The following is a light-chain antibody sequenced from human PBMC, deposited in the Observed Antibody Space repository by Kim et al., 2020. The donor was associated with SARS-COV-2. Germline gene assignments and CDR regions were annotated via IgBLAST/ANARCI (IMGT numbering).Light chain of an antibody. CDR2: GKN. CDR3: NSRDSSGNHLRVV. Sequence: GQTVRITCQGDNLRSYYASWYQQKPGQAPVLVIYGKNNRPSGIPDRFSGSSSGNTASLTITGAQAEDEADYYCNSRDSSGNHLRVVFGGGTKLTVL. CDR1: NLRSYY. J-gene: IGLJ2*01. V-gene: IGLV3-19*01.